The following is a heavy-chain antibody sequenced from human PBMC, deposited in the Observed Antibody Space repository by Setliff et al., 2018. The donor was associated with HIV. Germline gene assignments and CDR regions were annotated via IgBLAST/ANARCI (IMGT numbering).Heavy chain of an antibody. CDR3: ARELNWGYYDFWSGYSGVGALDI. V-gene: IGHV4-59*11. CDR1: GGSISSHY. J-gene: IGHJ3*02. D-gene: IGHD3-3*01. Sequence: SSETLSLTCTVSGGSISSHYWSWIRQPPGKGLEWIGYIYYSGSTNYNPSLKSRVTISVDTSKNQFSLKLSSVTAADTAVYYCARELNWGYYDFWSGYSGVGALDIWGQGTMVTVSS. CDR2: IYYSGST.